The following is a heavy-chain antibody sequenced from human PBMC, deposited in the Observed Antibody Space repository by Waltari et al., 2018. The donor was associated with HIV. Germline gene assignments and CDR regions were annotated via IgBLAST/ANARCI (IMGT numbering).Heavy chain of an antibody. CDR2: MNADSGKK. Sequence: QVQLVQSGAEVKKPGASVKVSCKAFGYTFTSYDINWVRQATGQGLEWMGWMNADSGKKGYAKEFQRRVTMTRKTSITTAYMELSGLRSEDTAVYYCARRASSWYENRENYFYGMDVWGQGTTVTVSS. J-gene: IGHJ6*02. V-gene: IGHV1-8*01. CDR3: ARRASSWYENRENYFYGMDV. D-gene: IGHD6-13*01. CDR1: GYTFTSYD.